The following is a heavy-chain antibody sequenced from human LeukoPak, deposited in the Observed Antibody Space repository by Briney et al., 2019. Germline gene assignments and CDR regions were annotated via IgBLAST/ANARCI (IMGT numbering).Heavy chain of an antibody. CDR1: GFTFSRYA. CDR2: ITGSGGYT. J-gene: IGHJ4*02. V-gene: IGHV3-23*01. D-gene: IGHD6-19*01. Sequence: GGSLRDSRADSGFTFSRYAVCWVCQAPGKGLEWVSAITGSGGYTYYADSVKGRFTISRDNSKNTLYLQMNSLRAEDTAIYYCARVEVAGGYYSFYIWGQGTLVTVSS. CDR3: ARVEVAGGYYSFYI.